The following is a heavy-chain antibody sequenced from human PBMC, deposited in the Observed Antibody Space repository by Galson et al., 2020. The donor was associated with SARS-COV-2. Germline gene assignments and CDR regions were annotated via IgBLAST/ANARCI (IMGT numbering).Heavy chain of an antibody. CDR3: AREKNYVPNWFDP. CDR2: ISYDGSNK. Sequence: GESLKISCAASGFTFSSYAMHWVRQAPGKGLEWVAVISYDGSNKYYADSVKGRFTISRDNSKNTLYLQMNSLRAEDTAVYYCAREKNYVPNWFDPWCQGTLVTVSS. D-gene: IGHD3-10*02. J-gene: IGHJ5*02. CDR1: GFTFSSYA. V-gene: IGHV3-30*04.